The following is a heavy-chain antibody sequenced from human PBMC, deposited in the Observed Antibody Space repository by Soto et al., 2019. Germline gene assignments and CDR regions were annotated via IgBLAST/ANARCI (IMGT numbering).Heavy chain of an antibody. CDR1: GYTFTSYG. Sequence: ASVKVSCKASGYTFTSYGISWVRQAPGQGLEWMGWISAYNGNTNYAQKLQGRVTMTTDTSTSTAYMELRSLRSDDTAVYYCARDGSPPGRWFGELLYRYYGMDVCGHGTTVTVSS. D-gene: IGHD3-10*01. CDR3: ARDGSPPGRWFGELLYRYYGMDV. V-gene: IGHV1-18*01. CDR2: ISAYNGNT. J-gene: IGHJ6*02.